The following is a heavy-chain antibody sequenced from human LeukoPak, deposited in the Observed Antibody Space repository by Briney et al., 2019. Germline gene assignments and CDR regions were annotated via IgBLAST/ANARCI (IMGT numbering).Heavy chain of an antibody. D-gene: IGHD3-10*01. Sequence: GGSLRLSCGASGFSFSSYNMNWVRQAPGKGLEWVSSISRGSTTIYYADSVKGRCTISRDNAKNSLYLQMNSLRAEDTAVYYCARDGVEYGSGGFYFDYWGQGTLVTASS. J-gene: IGHJ4*02. CDR3: ARDGVEYGSGGFYFDY. CDR1: GFSFSSYN. CDR2: ISRGSTTI. V-gene: IGHV3-48*01.